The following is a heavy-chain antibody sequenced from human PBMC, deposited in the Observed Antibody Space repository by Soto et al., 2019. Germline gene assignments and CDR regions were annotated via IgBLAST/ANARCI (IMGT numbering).Heavy chain of an antibody. J-gene: IGHJ5*02. CDR1: GGSISRGGYY. CDR3: ARETRYCSSTSCYYGWFDP. D-gene: IGHD2-2*01. V-gene: IGHV4-31*03. CDR2: IYYSGST. Sequence: SETLSLTCPVSGGSISRGGYYWSRKSQHPGKGLEWIGYIYYSGSTYYNPSLKSRVTISVDTSKNQFSLKLSSVTAADTAVYYCARETRYCSSTSCYYGWFDPWGQGTLVTVSS.